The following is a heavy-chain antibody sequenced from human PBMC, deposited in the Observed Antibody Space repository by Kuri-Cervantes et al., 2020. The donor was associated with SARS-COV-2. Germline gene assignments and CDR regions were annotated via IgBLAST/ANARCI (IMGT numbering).Heavy chain of an antibody. J-gene: IGHJ4*02. CDR1: GFTFSSYG. Sequence: GGSLRLSCAASGFTFSSYGMHWVRQAPGKGLEWVAFIRYDGSNKYYADSVKGRFTISRDNSKNTLYLQMNSLRAEDTAVYYCAKDPNYYDSSGYYYWGQGTLVTVSS. V-gene: IGHV3-30*02. CDR2: IRYDGSNK. CDR3: AKDPNYYDSSGYYY. D-gene: IGHD3-22*01.